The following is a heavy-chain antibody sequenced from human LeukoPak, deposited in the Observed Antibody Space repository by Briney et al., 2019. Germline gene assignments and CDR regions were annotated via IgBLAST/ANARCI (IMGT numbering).Heavy chain of an antibody. D-gene: IGHD3-16*01. V-gene: IGHV1-2*04. CDR3: ARVGGFSGGMDV. CDR1: GGTFSSYA. J-gene: IGHJ6*02. Sequence: ASVKVSCKASGGTFSSYAISWVRQAPGQGLEWMGWINPNSGGTNYAQKFQGWVTMTRDTSISTAYMELSRLRSDDTAVYYCARVGGFSGGMDVWGQGTTVTVSS. CDR2: INPNSGGT.